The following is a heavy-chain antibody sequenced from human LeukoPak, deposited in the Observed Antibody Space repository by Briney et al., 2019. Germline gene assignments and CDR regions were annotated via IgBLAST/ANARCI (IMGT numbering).Heavy chain of an antibody. CDR3: AKEYGDFDWLPWFDP. Sequence: GASVKVSCKASGGTFSSYAISWVRQAPGQGLEWMGGIIPIFGTANYAQKFQGRVTITADKSTSTAYMELSSLRSEDTAVYYCAKEYGDFDWLPWFDPWGQGTLVTVSS. J-gene: IGHJ5*02. CDR2: IIPIFGTA. CDR1: GGTFSSYA. V-gene: IGHV1-69*06. D-gene: IGHD3-9*01.